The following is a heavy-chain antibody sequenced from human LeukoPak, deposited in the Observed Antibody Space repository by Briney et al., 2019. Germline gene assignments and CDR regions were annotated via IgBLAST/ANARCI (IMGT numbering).Heavy chain of an antibody. CDR3: AREGAVVVITYFDY. D-gene: IGHD3-22*01. CDR1: GDSFSSNSAA. J-gene: IGHJ4*02. Sequence: PSQTLSLTCAISGDSFSSNSAAWNWLGQSPSRGLEWLGRTYYRSKLYNDYAVSVKSRITINPDTSKNQFSLQLNSVTPEDTAVYYCAREGAVVVITYFDYWGQGTLVTVSS. CDR2: TYYRSKLYN. V-gene: IGHV6-1*01.